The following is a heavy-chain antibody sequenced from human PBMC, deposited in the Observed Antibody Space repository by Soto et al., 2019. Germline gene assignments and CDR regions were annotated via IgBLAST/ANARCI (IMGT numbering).Heavy chain of an antibody. CDR1: GGTFSTYD. J-gene: IGHJ5*02. D-gene: IGHD6-13*01. CDR3: AHEAGHERGFDP. V-gene: IGHV1-69*01. CDR2: IIPLLDIV. Sequence: QVQLVQSGAEVKKPGSSVKVSCKASGGTFSTYDISWVRQAPGQGLEWMGGIIPLLDIVHYSEKVQGRVTTTADESTSTFYMELSSLRFEDTAVSYCAHEAGHERGFDPWGQGTLVTVSS.